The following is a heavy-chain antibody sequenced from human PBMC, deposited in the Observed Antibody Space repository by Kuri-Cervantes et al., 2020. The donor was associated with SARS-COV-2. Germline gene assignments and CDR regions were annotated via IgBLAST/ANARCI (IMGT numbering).Heavy chain of an antibody. CDR2: ISSSGSTI. J-gene: IGHJ4*02. CDR3: ARSSVPAEFDY. Sequence: GGSLRLSCAASGFTFSDYYMSWIRQAPGKGLEWVSYISSSGSTIYYADSVKGRFTTSRDNAKNSLYLQMNSLRAEDTAVYYCARSSVPAEFDYWGQGTLVTVSS. CDR1: GFTFSDYY. V-gene: IGHV3-11*04. D-gene: IGHD2-2*01.